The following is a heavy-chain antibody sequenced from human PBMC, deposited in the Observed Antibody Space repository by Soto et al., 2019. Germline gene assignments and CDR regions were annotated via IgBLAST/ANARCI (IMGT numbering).Heavy chain of an antibody. CDR3: AREPRVWAATNHAFDI. Sequence: QVQLVQSGAEVKKPGSSVKVSCKASGGTFSTYAISWVRQAPGQGLEWMGGIIPIFGTAKYAQKFQGRVTITADESTSTAYMELSSLRSEDTAVYYCAREPRVWAATNHAFDIWGQGTMVTVSS. V-gene: IGHV1-69*01. D-gene: IGHD2-15*01. CDR2: IIPIFGTA. J-gene: IGHJ3*02. CDR1: GGTFSTYA.